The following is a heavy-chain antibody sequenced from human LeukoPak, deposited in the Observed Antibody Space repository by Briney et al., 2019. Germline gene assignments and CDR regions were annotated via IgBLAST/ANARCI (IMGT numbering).Heavy chain of an antibody. CDR1: GGTFSSYA. CDR3: ARGPVIPNYYYYYYMDV. CDR2: INPNSGGT. D-gene: IGHD2-21*02. Sequence: ASVKVSCKASGGTFSSYAISWVRQAPGQGLEWMGWINPNSGGTNYAQKFQGRVTMTRDTSISTAYMELSRLRSDDTAVYYCARGPVIPNYYYYYYMDVWGKGTTVTVSS. V-gene: IGHV1-2*02. J-gene: IGHJ6*03.